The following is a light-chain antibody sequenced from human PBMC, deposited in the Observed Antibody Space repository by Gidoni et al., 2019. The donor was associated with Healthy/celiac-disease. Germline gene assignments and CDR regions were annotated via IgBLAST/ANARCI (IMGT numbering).Light chain of an antibody. CDR1: QSVSSY. V-gene: IGKV3-11*01. J-gene: IGKJ2*01. CDR2: DAS. Sequence: EIVLTPSPATLSLSPGERATLSCRASQSVSSYLAWYQHKPGQAPRLLIYDASNRSTGIHARVIGSGSGTDFTLTISSLEPEDFAVYYCQQRSNWPLTFGQGTKLEIK. CDR3: QQRSNWPLT.